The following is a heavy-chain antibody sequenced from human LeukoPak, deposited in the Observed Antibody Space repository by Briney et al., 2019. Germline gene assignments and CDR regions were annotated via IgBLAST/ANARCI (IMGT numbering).Heavy chain of an antibody. J-gene: IGHJ4*02. CDR3: ARDKNSGYGPYFDY. D-gene: IGHD5-12*01. CDR1: GFTFSSYS. CDR2: ISSSSSYI. V-gene: IGHV3-21*01. Sequence: GGSLRLSCAASGFTFSSYSMNWVRQAPGKGLEWVSSISSSSSYIYYADSVKGRFTISRDNAKNSLYLQMNSQRAEDTAVYYCARDKNSGYGPYFDYWGQGTLVTVSS.